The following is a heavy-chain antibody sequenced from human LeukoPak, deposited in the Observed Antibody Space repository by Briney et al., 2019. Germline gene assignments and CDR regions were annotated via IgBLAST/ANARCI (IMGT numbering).Heavy chain of an antibody. CDR3: ARDRTHNSGPDNGPSWFDP. V-gene: IGHV3-33*01. CDR2: IWYDGSND. Sequence: PGRSLRLSCATSGFSFSGYGMDWVRQAPGKGLEWVASIWYDGSNDCYADSVKGRFTISRDNSKNTLYLQMNNLRAEDTAVYYCARDRTHNSGPDNGPSWFDPWGQGTVVTVSS. D-gene: IGHD5-12*01. J-gene: IGHJ5*02. CDR1: GFSFSGYG.